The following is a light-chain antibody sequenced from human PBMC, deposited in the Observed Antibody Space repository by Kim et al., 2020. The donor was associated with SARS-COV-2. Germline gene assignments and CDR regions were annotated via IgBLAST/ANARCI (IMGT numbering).Light chain of an antibody. CDR2: QDN. Sequence: SYELTQPPSVSVSPGQTVSIPCSGDKLGDNYASXYQQKPGQPPVLVIFQDNRRPSGIPERFSGSNSGNKATLTISATQATDEADYYCQSWDSGTGVFGSG. CDR1: KLGDNY. CDR3: QSWDSGTGV. J-gene: IGLJ1*01. V-gene: IGLV3-1*01.